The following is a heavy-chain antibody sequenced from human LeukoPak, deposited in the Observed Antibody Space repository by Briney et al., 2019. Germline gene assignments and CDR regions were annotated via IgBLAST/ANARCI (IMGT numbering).Heavy chain of an antibody. CDR1: GFTFSSYA. Sequence: GGSLRLSCAASGFTFSSYAMTWVRQAPGKGLEWVSVIANDGGDIHYADSVKGRFTISRDNSKNTLYLQMNGLRAEDTAVYYCALIVATMGNFDYWGQGTLVTVSS. CDR2: IANDGGDI. CDR3: ALIVATMGNFDY. J-gene: IGHJ4*02. V-gene: IGHV3-23*01. D-gene: IGHD5-12*01.